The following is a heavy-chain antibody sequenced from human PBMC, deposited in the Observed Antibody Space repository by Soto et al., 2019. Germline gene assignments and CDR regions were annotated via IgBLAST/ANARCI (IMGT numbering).Heavy chain of an antibody. D-gene: IGHD5-12*01. Sequence: QITLKESGPTLVKPTQTLTLTCTFSGFSLTTSGVGVGWIRQPPGKALEWLALIYWDDDKRYSPSLKSRLTVTKYSSKKHVVLTMPNMDPVDTATYYCGHHKVATGVDYWGQGTLVTVSS. CDR2: IYWDDDK. V-gene: IGHV2-5*02. CDR3: GHHKVATGVDY. J-gene: IGHJ4*02. CDR1: GFSLTTSGVG.